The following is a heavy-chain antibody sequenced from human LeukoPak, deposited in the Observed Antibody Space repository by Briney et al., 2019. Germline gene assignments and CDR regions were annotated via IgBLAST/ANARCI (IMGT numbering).Heavy chain of an antibody. CDR3: ARDGESRYWGSGYYYGMDV. CDR2: ISGSAGST. CDR1: GFNFGTYA. V-gene: IGHV3-23*01. J-gene: IGHJ6*02. Sequence: GGSLRPSCAASGFNFGTYAMNWVRQAPGKGLEWVSSISGSAGSTYYADSVKGRFTLSRDNSKNTLSLQMNSLRADDTAVYYCARDGESRYWGSGYYYGMDVWGQGATVTVSS. D-gene: IGHD3-10*01.